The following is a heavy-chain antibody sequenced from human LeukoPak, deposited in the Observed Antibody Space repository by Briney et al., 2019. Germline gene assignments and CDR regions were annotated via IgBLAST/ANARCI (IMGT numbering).Heavy chain of an antibody. CDR3: AKDPWYYYDSSGYYRDYYYGMDV. Sequence: GGSLRLSCAASGFTFSSCAMSWVRQAPGKGLEWVSAISGSGGGTYYADSVKGRFTISRDNSKNTLYLQMDSLRAEDTAVYYCAKDPWYYYDSSGYYRDYYYGMDVWGQGTTVTVSS. CDR2: ISGSGGGT. V-gene: IGHV3-23*01. D-gene: IGHD3-22*01. J-gene: IGHJ6*02. CDR1: GFTFSSCA.